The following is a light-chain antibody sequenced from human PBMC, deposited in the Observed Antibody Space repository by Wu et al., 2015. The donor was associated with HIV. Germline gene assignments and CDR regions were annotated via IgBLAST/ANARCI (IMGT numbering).Light chain of an antibody. Sequence: EIVMTQSPATLSVSPGERATLSCRASQSVSSNLAWYQQKPGQAPRLLIYGASTRATGIPARFSGSGSGTEFTLTISSMQSEDFAVYYCQQYNILWTFGQGTKVEIK. CDR3: QQYNILWT. CDR2: GAS. J-gene: IGKJ1*01. CDR1: QSVSSN. V-gene: IGKV3-15*01.